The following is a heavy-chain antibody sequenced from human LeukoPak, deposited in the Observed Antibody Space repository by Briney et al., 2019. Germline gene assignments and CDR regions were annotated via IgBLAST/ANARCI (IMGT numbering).Heavy chain of an antibody. Sequence: PSETLSLTCTVSGGSMSPYHWGWIRQPPGKGLEWTGYIYYSGSTNYNPSLKSRVTISVDTSKNQFSLKLSSVTAADTAVYYCARHGGAMVRGVIIRNFDYWGQGTLVTVSS. CDR2: IYYSGST. J-gene: IGHJ4*02. D-gene: IGHD3-10*01. CDR3: ARHGGAMVRGVIIRNFDY. CDR1: GGSMSPYH. V-gene: IGHV4-59*08.